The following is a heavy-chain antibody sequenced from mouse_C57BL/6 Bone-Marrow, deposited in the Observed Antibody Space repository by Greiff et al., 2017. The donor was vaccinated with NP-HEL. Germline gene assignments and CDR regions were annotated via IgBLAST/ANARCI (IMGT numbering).Heavy chain of an antibody. Sequence: QVQLQQPGAELVRPGTSVKLSCKASGYTFTSYWMHWVKQRPGQGLEWIGVIDPSDSYTNYNQKFKGKATLTVDTSSSTAYMQLSSLTSEDSAVYYCARGSYGVDYWAQGTTLTVSS. J-gene: IGHJ2*01. CDR1: GYTFTSYW. CDR2: IDPSDSYT. D-gene: IGHD2-12*01. V-gene: IGHV1-59*01. CDR3: ARGSYGVDY.